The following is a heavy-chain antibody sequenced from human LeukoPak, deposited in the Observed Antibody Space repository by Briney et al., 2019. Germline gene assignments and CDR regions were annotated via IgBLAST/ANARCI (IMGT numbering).Heavy chain of an antibody. J-gene: IGHJ4*02. CDR3: ARGRVYYYDSSGYYYARYFDY. Sequence: SETLSLTCAVSGGSFSGYYWSWIRQPPGKGLDWIGEINHSGSTNYNPSLKSRVTISVDTSKNQFSLKLSSVTAADTAVYYCARGRVYYYDSSGYYYARYFDYWGQGTLVTVSS. CDR1: GGSFSGYY. D-gene: IGHD3-22*01. CDR2: INHSGST. V-gene: IGHV4-34*01.